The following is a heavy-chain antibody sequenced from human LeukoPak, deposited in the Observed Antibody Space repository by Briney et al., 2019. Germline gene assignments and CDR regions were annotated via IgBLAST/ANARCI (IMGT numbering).Heavy chain of an antibody. Sequence: GGSLRLSCAASGFTLSSYWMHWVRQAPGKGLVWVSRINSDGSSTSYADSVKGRFTISRDNAMNTLYLQMNSLRAEDTAVYYCAEDIRVMVRGSMDVWGQGTTVTVSS. D-gene: IGHD3-10*01. CDR2: INSDGSST. J-gene: IGHJ6*02. CDR1: GFTLSSYW. CDR3: AEDIRVMVRGSMDV. V-gene: IGHV3-74*01.